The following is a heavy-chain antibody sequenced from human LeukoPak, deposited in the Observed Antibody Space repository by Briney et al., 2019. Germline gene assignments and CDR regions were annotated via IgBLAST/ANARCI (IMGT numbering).Heavy chain of an antibody. J-gene: IGHJ5*02. D-gene: IGHD6-13*01. CDR3: AAASAFSSSRRS. Sequence: PGGSLRLSCAASGFTFSSYEMNWVRQAPGKGPEWVAYITANNTTKYYADSVKGRFTISRDNAKKSLFLQMNSLRAEDTAVYYCAAASAFSSSRRSWGQGTVVTVSS. CDR1: GFTFSSYE. CDR2: ITANNTTK. V-gene: IGHV3-48*03.